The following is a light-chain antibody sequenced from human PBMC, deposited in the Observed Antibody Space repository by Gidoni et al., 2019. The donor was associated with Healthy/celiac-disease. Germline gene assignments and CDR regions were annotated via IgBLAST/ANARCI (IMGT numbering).Light chain of an antibody. CDR2: AAS. CDR3: QQYYSYPLT. J-gene: IGKJ4*01. CDR1: QGISSY. V-gene: IGKV1-8*01. Sequence: IRMTQSPSSLSASTGDRVTITCRASQGISSYLAWYQQKPGKAPKLLIYAASTLQRGVPSRFSGSGSGTDFTLTISCLQSEDFATYYCQQYYSYPLTFGGGTKVEIK.